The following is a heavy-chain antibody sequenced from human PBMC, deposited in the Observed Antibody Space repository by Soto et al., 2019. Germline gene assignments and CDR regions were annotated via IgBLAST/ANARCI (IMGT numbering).Heavy chain of an antibody. CDR1: GFTFSSYW. D-gene: IGHD1-26*01. CDR2: INSDGSST. CDR3: ARALVWSGSYYAFDY. J-gene: IGHJ4*02. Sequence: EVQLVESGGGLVQPGGSLRLSCAASGFTFSSYWMYWVRQAPGKGLVWVSRINSDGSSTTYADSVKGRFTISRDNAKNTLYLQMNSLRAEDTAVYYCARALVWSGSYYAFDYWGQGTLVTVS. V-gene: IGHV3-74*01.